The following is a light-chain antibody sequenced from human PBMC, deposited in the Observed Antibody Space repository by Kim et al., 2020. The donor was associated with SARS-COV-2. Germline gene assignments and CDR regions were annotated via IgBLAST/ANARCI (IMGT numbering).Light chain of an antibody. V-gene: IGKV3-15*01. CDR1: QSVATH. J-gene: IGKJ4*01. Sequence: EIVMTQSPATLSVSPAERATLSCRASQSVATHVAWYQQKPGQPPRLLISGISTRATGIPARFSGSGSGTEFTLTISSLQSEDFAVHYCDKHNDWPRTFGGRATGDSK. CDR2: GIS. CDR3: DKHNDWPRT.